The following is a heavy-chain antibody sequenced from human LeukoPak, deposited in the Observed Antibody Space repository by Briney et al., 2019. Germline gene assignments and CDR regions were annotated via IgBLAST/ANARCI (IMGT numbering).Heavy chain of an antibody. Sequence: GGSLRLSCAASVFTFSNYVIHWVRQAPGKGLEWVAVISYDGTNKYYADSVKGRFTISRANSKNTLYLQMNSLRAEDTAVYYCAKDPRRYSRTGGYFDYWGQGTLVTVSS. CDR1: VFTFSNYV. J-gene: IGHJ4*02. D-gene: IGHD6-13*01. V-gene: IGHV3-30*18. CDR3: AKDPRRYSRTGGYFDY. CDR2: ISYDGTNK.